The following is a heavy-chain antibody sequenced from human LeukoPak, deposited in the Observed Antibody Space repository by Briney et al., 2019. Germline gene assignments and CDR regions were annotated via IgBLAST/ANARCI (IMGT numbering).Heavy chain of an antibody. CDR3: ARDPRGGYYFYMDV. CDR1: GFTVSSNY. J-gene: IGHJ6*03. D-gene: IGHD3-10*01. V-gene: IGHV3-53*01. CDR2: IYSGGST. Sequence: PGGSLRLSCAASGFTVSSNYMSWVRQAPGKGLEWVSVIYSGGSTYYADSVKGRFTISRDNSKNTLYLQMNSLRAEDTAVYYCARDPRGGYYFYMDVWGKGTTVTVSS.